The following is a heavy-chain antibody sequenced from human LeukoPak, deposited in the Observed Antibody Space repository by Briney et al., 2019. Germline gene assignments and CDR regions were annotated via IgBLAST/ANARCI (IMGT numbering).Heavy chain of an antibody. CDR2: ISYDGSNK. CDR3: ARDGPIVVVPAARDY. D-gene: IGHD2-2*01. Sequence: GRSLRLSCAAFGFTFSSYAMHWVRQAPGKGLEWVAVISYDGSNKYYADSVKGRFTISRDNSKNTLYLQMNSLRAEDTAVYYCARDGPIVVVPAARDYWGQGTLVTVSS. V-gene: IGHV3-30*01. J-gene: IGHJ4*02. CDR1: GFTFSSYA.